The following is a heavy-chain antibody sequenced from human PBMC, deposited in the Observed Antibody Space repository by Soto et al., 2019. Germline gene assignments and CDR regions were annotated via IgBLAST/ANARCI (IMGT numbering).Heavy chain of an antibody. CDR3: ARGHSTDCSNGACSSFYNQEMDV. D-gene: IGHD2-8*01. Sequence: GASVKVSCKASGYSFTDYHIHWVRQAPGQGLEWLGRINPKSGGTSTAQKFQGWVTMTRDRSISTVYMELTRLRSDDTAVYFCARGHSTDCSNGACSSFYNQEMDVWGQGTTVTVSS. V-gene: IGHV1-2*04. CDR2: INPKSGGT. CDR1: GYSFTDYH. J-gene: IGHJ6*02.